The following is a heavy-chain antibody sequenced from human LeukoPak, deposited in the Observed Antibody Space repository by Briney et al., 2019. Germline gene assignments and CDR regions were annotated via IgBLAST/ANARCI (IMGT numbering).Heavy chain of an antibody. Sequence: PSQTLSLTCTVSGGSISSGGYYWSWIRQHPGKGLEWIGYIYYSGSTYYNPSLKSRVTISVDTSKNQFSLKLSSVTAADTAVYYCARVLSGKTRADYWGQGTLVTVSS. CDR2: IYYSGST. J-gene: IGHJ4*02. V-gene: IGHV4-31*03. CDR3: ARVLSGKTRADY. CDR1: GGSISSGGYY. D-gene: IGHD4-11*01.